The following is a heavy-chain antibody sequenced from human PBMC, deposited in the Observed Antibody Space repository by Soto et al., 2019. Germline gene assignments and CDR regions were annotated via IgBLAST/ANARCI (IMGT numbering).Heavy chain of an antibody. Sequence: KTSETLSLTCAVSGGSISSGGYSWSWIRQPPGKGLEWIGYIYHSGSTYYNPSLKSRVTISVDRSKNQFSLKLSSVTAADTAVYYCARGRQAEGWYVDYWGQGTLVTVSS. CDR3: ARGRQAEGWYVDY. V-gene: IGHV4-30-2*01. CDR1: GGSISSGGYS. CDR2: IYHSGST. D-gene: IGHD6-19*01. J-gene: IGHJ4*02.